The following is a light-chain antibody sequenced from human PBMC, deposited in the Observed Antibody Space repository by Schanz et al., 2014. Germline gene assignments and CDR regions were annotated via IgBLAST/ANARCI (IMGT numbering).Light chain of an antibody. CDR2: AAS. J-gene: IGKJ1*01. V-gene: IGKV1-39*01. CDR1: QTITGH. Sequence: DIQLSQSPSSLSASVGDRVTITCRASQTITGHLNWYQQKPGKAPNLLIYAASRVQSGVPARFSGSGSGTEFTLTITSLQPEDFATYYCQQSYSIFRTFGQGTKVEIK. CDR3: QQSYSIFRT.